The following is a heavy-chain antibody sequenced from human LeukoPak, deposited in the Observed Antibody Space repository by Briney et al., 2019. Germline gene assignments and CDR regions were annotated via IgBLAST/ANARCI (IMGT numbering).Heavy chain of an antibody. Sequence: WASVTVSFTASGYTFTIYDINWVRQATGQGLEWMGWMSPNSGNTGYAQKFQGRVTMTRNTSISTAYMELSSLRSVDTAVYYCSRGSGSYYNYYYYGMDVWGQGTTVTVSS. J-gene: IGHJ6*02. CDR3: SRGSGSYYNYYYYGMDV. CDR2: MSPNSGNT. V-gene: IGHV1-8*01. CDR1: GYTFTIYD. D-gene: IGHD3-10*01.